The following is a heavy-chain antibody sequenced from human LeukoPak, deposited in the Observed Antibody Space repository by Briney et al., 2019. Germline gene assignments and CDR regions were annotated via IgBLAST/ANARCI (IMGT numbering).Heavy chain of an antibody. CDR3: ARVHDSTGYYHYFDS. CDR2: ISYHGSNE. CDR1: GFTFSSYA. Sequence: GGSLRLSCAASGFTFSSYAMHWVRQAPDKGLEWVAIISYHGSNEYYADSVKGRFTISRDNSKNTLYLQMNNLRVEDTAMYYCARVHDSTGYYHYFDSWGQGTLATVSS. J-gene: IGHJ4*02. V-gene: IGHV3-30*04. D-gene: IGHD3-22*01.